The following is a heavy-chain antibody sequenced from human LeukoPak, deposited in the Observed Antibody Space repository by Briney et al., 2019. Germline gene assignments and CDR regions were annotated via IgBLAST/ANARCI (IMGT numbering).Heavy chain of an antibody. CDR1: GGSFSDYY. D-gene: IGHD3-22*01. J-gene: IGHJ6*03. V-gene: IGHV4-34*01. CDR2: MSPSGSS. Sequence: SETLFLTCAVYGGSFSDYYWTWIRQTPGKGLEWIGEMSPSGSSNYNPSLKSRVTISVDTSKNQFSLKLRSVTAADTAVYYCARGRQDVNMILVVMAGASYYLDVWSKGTTVSVS. CDR3: ARGRQDVNMILVVMAGASYYLDV.